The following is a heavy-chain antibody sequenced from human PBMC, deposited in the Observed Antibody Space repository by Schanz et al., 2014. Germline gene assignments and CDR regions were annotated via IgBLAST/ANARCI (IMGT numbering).Heavy chain of an antibody. CDR1: GRTFIVYH. J-gene: IGHJ4*02. V-gene: IGHV1-2*06. Sequence: QVQLVQSGAEVKKPGASMKVSCKASGRTFIVYHVLHWVRQAPGQGLEWMGRISPNSGDTHSAQKFQGRVTMTWDRSISTANMELSRLRSDDTAVYYCATCSGGTCHAKPVLDNGGQGTLVTVSS. CDR3: ATCSGGTCHAKPVLDN. CDR2: ISPNSGDT. D-gene: IGHD2-15*01.